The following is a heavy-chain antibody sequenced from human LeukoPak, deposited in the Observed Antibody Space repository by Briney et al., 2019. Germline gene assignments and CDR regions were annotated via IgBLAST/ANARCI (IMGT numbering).Heavy chain of an antibody. Sequence: PGGSLRLSCAASGFTFSNYAMSWVRQAPGKGLEWVSAISGSGGSTYYADSVKGRFTISRDNSKNTLYLQMNSLRAEDTAVYYCAKGYGRVRGVIGWFDPWGQGTLVTVSS. J-gene: IGHJ5*02. D-gene: IGHD3-10*01. CDR2: ISGSGGST. CDR3: AKGYGRVRGVIGWFDP. V-gene: IGHV3-23*01. CDR1: GFTFSNYA.